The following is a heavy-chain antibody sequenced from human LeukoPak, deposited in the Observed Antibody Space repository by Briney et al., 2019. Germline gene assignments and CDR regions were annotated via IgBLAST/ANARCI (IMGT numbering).Heavy chain of an antibody. V-gene: IGHV3-30*02. J-gene: IGHJ6*03. CDR1: KFTFSSYG. CDR3: AKDDGNSVDYYYYYYMDV. D-gene: IGHD4-23*01. CDR2: IRYDGSNK. Sequence: GGSLRLSCAASKFTFSSYGMHWVRQAPGKGLEWVAFIRYDGSNKYYADSVKGRFTVSRDNSKNTLYLQMNSLRAEDTAVYYCAKDDGNSVDYYYYYYMDVWGKGTTVTVSS.